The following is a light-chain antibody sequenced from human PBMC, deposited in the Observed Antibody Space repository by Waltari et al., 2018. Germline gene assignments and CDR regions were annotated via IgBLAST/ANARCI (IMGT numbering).Light chain of an antibody. CDR1: NSDVGIYNF. Sequence: QSALTQPASVSGSPGQSIPIPCTGTNSDVGIYNFVSWYQQHPGKAPKRMIYEVTNRPSGLSNRFSGSKSGNTASLTITELQAEDEADYYCSSYAGNDLVIFGGGTKLTVL. J-gene: IGLJ2*01. CDR2: EVT. CDR3: SSYAGNDLVI. V-gene: IGLV2-14*01.